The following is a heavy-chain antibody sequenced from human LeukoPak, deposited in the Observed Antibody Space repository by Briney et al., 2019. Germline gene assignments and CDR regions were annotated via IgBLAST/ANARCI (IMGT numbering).Heavy chain of an antibody. Sequence: RTGGSLRLSCAASGFTFSSYEMNWVRQAPGKGLEWVSYISSSGSTIYYADSVKGRFTISRDNAKNSLYLQMNSLRAEDTAVYYCARVGAPGENWFDPWGQGTLVTVSS. CDR3: ARVGAPGENWFDP. CDR2: ISSSGSTI. J-gene: IGHJ5*02. CDR1: GFTFSSYE. V-gene: IGHV3-48*03. D-gene: IGHD1-26*01.